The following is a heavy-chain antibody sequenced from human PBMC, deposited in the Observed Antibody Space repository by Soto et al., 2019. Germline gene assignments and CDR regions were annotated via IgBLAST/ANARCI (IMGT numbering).Heavy chain of an antibody. D-gene: IGHD3-3*01. J-gene: IGHJ5*02. V-gene: IGHV1-69*13. CDR2: IIPIFGTA. Sequence: SVKVSCKASGGTFSSYAISWVRQAPGQGLEWMGGIIPIFGTANYAQKFQGRVTITADESTSTAYMELSSLRSEDTAVYYCARGGTIFGVVGWFDPWGQGIVVTVSS. CDR1: GGTFSSYA. CDR3: ARGGTIFGVVGWFDP.